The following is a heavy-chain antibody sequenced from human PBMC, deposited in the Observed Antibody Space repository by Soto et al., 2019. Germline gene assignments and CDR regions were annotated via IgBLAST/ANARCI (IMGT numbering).Heavy chain of an antibody. V-gene: IGHV1-69*02. CDR2: IIPTLGIA. CDR3: ARGAGPAAFAFDI. J-gene: IGHJ3*02. CDR1: VGTFSSYT. Sequence: SVTVSCKASVGTFSSYTSSWVRQAPGQGLEWMGRIIPTLGIANYAQKFQGRVTITADKSTSTAYMELSSLRSEDTAVYYCARGAGPAAFAFDIWGQGTMVTVSS. D-gene: IGHD2-2*01.